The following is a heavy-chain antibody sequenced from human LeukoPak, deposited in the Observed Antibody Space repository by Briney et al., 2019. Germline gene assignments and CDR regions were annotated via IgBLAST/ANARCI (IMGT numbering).Heavy chain of an antibody. J-gene: IGHJ6*03. Sequence: PGGSLRLSCAASGFTFSSYWMHWVRQAPGKGLVWVSVISGNSATTYYADSVKGRFTTSRDNSRNTVDLHMNNLRVEDTAKYYCAMGPDTALVKNYYMDVWGTGTTVTISS. CDR1: GFTFSSYW. V-gene: IGHV3-23*01. CDR3: AMGPDTALVKNYYMDV. CDR2: ISGNSATT. D-gene: IGHD5-18*01.